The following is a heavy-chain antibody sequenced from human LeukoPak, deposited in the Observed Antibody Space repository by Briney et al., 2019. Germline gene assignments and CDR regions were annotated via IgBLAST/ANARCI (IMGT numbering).Heavy chain of an antibody. CDR3: ASHFSLIPDAFDI. J-gene: IGHJ3*02. CDR1: GGSISSSGYY. V-gene: IGHV4-61*08. D-gene: IGHD3-16*01. CDR2: IYYSGST. Sequence: SETLSLTCTVSGGSISSSGYYWSWIRQPPGKGLEWIGYIYYSGSTNYNPSLKSRVTISVDTSKNQFSLKLSSVTAADTAVYYCASHFSLIPDAFDIWGQGTMVTVSS.